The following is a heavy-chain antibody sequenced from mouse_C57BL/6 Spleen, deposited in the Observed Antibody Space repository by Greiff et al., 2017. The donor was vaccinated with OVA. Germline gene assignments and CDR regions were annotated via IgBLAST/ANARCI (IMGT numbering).Heavy chain of an antibody. V-gene: IGHV1-66*01. D-gene: IGHD1-1*01. Sequence: QVQLKQSGPELVKPGASVKISCKASGYSFTSYYIHWVKQRPGQGLAWIGWIYPGSGNTKYNEKFKGKATLTADTSSSTAYMQLSSLTSEDSAVYYCAREGSSYPFAYWGQGTLVTVSA. CDR3: AREGSSYPFAY. CDR1: GYSFTSYY. J-gene: IGHJ3*01. CDR2: IYPGSGNT.